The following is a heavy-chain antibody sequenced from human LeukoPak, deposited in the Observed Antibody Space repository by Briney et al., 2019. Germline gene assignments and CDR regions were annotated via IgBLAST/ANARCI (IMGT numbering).Heavy chain of an antibody. CDR3: ARGWDSSGYYRSTIDY. CDR1: GGSISSGDYY. V-gene: IGHV4-30-4*01. Sequence: SQTLSLTCTVSGGSISSGDYYWSWIRQPPGKGLEWIGYIYYSGSTYYNPSLKSRVTISVDTSKNQFFLKLSSVTAADTAVYYCARGWDSSGYYRSTIDYWGQGTLVTVSS. CDR2: IYYSGST. D-gene: IGHD3-22*01. J-gene: IGHJ4*02.